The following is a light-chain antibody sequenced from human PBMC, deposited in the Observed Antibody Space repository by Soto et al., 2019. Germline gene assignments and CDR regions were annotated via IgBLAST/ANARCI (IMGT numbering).Light chain of an antibody. CDR2: RGS. J-gene: IGKJ1*01. Sequence: EVVLTQSPCTLSLSPGDRATLSCRASQNIRGNELAWYQQKPGQAPRLLIYRGSSRATGIPDRFSGRGSGTDFTLTISRLEPEDFEVYYCQDYGTSAPWTFGQGTKVEIK. CDR1: QNIRGNE. CDR3: QDYGTSAPWT. V-gene: IGKV3-20*01.